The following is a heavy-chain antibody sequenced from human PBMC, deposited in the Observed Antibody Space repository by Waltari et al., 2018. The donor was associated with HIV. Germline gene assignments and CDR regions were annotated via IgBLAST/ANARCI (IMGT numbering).Heavy chain of an antibody. CDR1: GGHVSTHY. J-gene: IGHJ3*01. CDR2: IFYSGST. Sequence: QVKLQESGPGLVKPSETLSLNCSVSGGHVSTHYWYWIRQPPGKGLERIGGIFYSGSTSYSPSFRSRVTMSIDTSKDYFSLRLDSVTAADTALYYCARRPVIPSTIRNAFDVWSQGTMVTVSS. V-gene: IGHV4-59*02. D-gene: IGHD2-2*01. CDR3: ARRPVIPSTIRNAFDV.